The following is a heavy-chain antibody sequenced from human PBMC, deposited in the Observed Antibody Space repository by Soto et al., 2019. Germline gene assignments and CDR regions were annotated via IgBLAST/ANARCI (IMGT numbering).Heavy chain of an antibody. J-gene: IGHJ5*02. CDR1: GGSISTNKW. CDR2: IYHSGST. V-gene: IGHV4-4*02. D-gene: IGHD1-7*01. CDR3: ARDQTGTTYYNWFDP. Sequence: PSETLSLTCAVSGGSISTNKWWSWVRQSPGKGLEWIGEIYHSGSTNYNPSFKSRVTISADKSKNQFSLKLKSVTAADTAVYYCARDQTGTTYYNWFDPWGQGNLVTVSS.